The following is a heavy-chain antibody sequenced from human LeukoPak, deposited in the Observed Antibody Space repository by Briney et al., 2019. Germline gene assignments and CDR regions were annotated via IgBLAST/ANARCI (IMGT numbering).Heavy chain of an antibody. CDR2: ITSSSGDI. CDR1: RFNFSSYS. V-gene: IGHV3-21*01. J-gene: IGHJ4*02. D-gene: IGHD4-17*01. CDR3: ASLHGDYVF. Sequence: GGSLRLSCAGSRFNFSSYSMNWVRQAPGKGLEWVSCITSSSGDIYYADSVEGRFTISRDNAKNSLYLQMNSLRAEDTAVYYCASLHGDYVFWGQGTQVTVSS.